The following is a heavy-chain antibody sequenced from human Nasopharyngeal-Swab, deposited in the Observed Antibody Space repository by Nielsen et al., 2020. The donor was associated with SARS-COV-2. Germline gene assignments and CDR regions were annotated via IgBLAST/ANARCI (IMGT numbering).Heavy chain of an antibody. V-gene: IGHV4-34*01. Sequence: SETLSLTFAVYGGSFSGYYWSWIRQPPGKGLEWIGEINHSGSTNYNPSLKSRVTISVDTSKNQFSLKLSSVTATDTAVYYCASWGSSWYGAFDYWGQGTLVTVSS. CDR1: GGSFSGYY. CDR3: ASWGSSWYGAFDY. CDR2: INHSGST. D-gene: IGHD6-13*01. J-gene: IGHJ4*02.